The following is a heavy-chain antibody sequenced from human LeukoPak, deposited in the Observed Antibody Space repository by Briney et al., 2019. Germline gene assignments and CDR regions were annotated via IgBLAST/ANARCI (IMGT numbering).Heavy chain of an antibody. CDR3: AKSVVATGRNYFDY. CDR1: GFTFSSYA. J-gene: IGHJ4*02. V-gene: IGHV3-23*01. D-gene: IGHD5-12*01. Sequence: GGSLRLSCAASGFTFSSYAMSWVRQAPGKGLEWVSAISGSGGSTYYADSVKGRFTISRDNSKNTLHLQMNSLRAEDTAVYYCAKSVVATGRNYFDYWGQGTLVTVSS. CDR2: ISGSGGST.